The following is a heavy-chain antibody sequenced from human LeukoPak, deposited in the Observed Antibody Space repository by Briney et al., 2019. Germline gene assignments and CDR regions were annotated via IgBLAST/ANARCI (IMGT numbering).Heavy chain of an antibody. CDR2: IKQDGSGK. D-gene: IGHD4-23*01. V-gene: IGHV3-7*01. CDR1: GFSFSNYW. J-gene: IGHJ4*02. Sequence: PGGSLRLSCAASGFSFSNYWMSWVRQAPEKGLEWVANIKQDGSGKQYVDSMKGRFTISRDNAKNSLYLQMNSLRAEDTAVYYCARDRDDGGFEYWGQGNLVTVSS. CDR3: ARDRDDGGFEY.